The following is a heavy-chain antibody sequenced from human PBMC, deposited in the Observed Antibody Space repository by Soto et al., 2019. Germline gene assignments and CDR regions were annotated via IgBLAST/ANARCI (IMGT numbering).Heavy chain of an antibody. V-gene: IGHV4-34*01. CDR3: ARVHKLWSPHFDY. J-gene: IGHJ4*02. D-gene: IGHD5-18*01. CDR2: INHSGST. CDR1: GGSFSGYY. Sequence: QVQLQQWGAGLLKPSETLSLTCAVYGGSFSGYYWSWIRQPPGKGLEWIGEINHSGSTNYNPSLKSRVTISVDTSKNQFSLKLSSVTAADTAVYYCARVHKLWSPHFDYWGQGTLVTVSS.